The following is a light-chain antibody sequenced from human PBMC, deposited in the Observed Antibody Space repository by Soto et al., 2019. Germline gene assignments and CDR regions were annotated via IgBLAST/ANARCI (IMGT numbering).Light chain of an antibody. J-gene: IGLJ1*01. CDR3: ETWDSNTRV. V-gene: IGLV4-60*02. Sequence: QPVLTQSSSASASLGSSVKLTCTLSSGHSSYIIAWHQRQPGKAPRYLMKREGSGSYNKGSGVPDRFSGSSSGAERYLTISNLQFEDEADYYCETWDSNTRVFGTGTKLTVL. CDR1: SGHSSYI. CDR2: REGSGSY.